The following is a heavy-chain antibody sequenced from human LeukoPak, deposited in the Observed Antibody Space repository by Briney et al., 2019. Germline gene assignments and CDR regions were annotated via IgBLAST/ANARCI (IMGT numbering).Heavy chain of an antibody. D-gene: IGHD3-22*01. Sequence: GGSLRLSCAASGFTFSSYAMSWVRQAPGKGLEWVSAISGSGGSTYYADSVKGRFTISRDNSKNTLYLQMNSLRAEDTAVYYWAKFNNYYDSGGYWPPLNYGARETWVTVS. V-gene: IGHV3-23*01. CDR1: GFTFSSYA. CDR3: AKFNNYYDSGGYWPPLNY. J-gene: IGHJ4*02. CDR2: ISGSGGST.